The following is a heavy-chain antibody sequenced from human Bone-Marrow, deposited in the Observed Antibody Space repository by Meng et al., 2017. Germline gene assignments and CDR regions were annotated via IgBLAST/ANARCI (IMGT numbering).Heavy chain of an antibody. D-gene: IGHD6-13*01. Sequence: GGSLRLSCAASGFTFSDYYMSWIRQAPGKGLEWVSYIGSSGSTIYYADSVKGRFTISRDNAKNSLYLQMNSLRAEDTAVYYCARASYSSSWYFFWGVGPYGMDVWGQGTTVTVSS. CDR3: ARASYSSSWYFFWGVGPYGMDV. CDR2: IGSSGSTI. V-gene: IGHV3-11*04. CDR1: GFTFSDYY. J-gene: IGHJ6*02.